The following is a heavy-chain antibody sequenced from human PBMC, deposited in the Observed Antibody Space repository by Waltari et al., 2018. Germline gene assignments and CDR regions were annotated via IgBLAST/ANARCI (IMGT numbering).Heavy chain of an antibody. V-gene: IGHV4-38-2*01. CDR3: ARVRLAAGTRREGNYFDY. J-gene: IGHJ4*02. CDR1: GYSISSGYY. D-gene: IGHD6-13*01. CDR2: IYHSGST. Sequence: QVQLQESGPGLVKPSETLSLTCAVSGYSISSGYYWGWIRQPPGKGLEWIGSIYHSGSTYYNPSLKSRVTISVDTSKNQFSLKLSSVTAADTAVYYCARVRLAAGTRREGNYFDYWGQGTLVTVSS.